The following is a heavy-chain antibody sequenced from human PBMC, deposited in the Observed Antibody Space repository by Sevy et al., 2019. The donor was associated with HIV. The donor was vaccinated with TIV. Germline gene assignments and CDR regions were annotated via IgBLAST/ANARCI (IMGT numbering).Heavy chain of an antibody. CDR1: GYDFSTSW. J-gene: IGHJ6*02. Sequence: ASVKVSCKGSGYDFSTSWIAWVRQMPGKGLELMGIIFPGDSDTRYSPSFQGQVTISADKSIRTSYLQWRSLKASDTAIYYCARRSILLRGGDYFYYGLDVWGQGTTVTVSS. CDR2: IFPGDSDT. CDR3: ARRSILLRGGDYFYYGLDV. D-gene: IGHD1-26*01. V-gene: IGHV5-51*01.